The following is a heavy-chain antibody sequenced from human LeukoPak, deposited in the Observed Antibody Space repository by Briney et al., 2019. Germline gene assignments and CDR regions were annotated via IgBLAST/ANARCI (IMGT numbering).Heavy chain of an antibody. Sequence: SETLSLTCTVSGGSISSYYWSWIRQPPGKGLEWIGYIYYSGSTNYNPSLKSRVTISIDTSKNQFSLKLSSVTAADTAVYYCARGTRYSYVFDYWGQGTLVTVST. J-gene: IGHJ4*02. V-gene: IGHV4-59*01. CDR1: GGSISSYY. CDR3: ARGTRYSYVFDY. CDR2: IYYSGST. D-gene: IGHD5-18*01.